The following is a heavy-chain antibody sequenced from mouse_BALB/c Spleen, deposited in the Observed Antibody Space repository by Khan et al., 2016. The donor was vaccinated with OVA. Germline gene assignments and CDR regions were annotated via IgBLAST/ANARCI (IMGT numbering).Heavy chain of an antibody. CDR1: GYTITNYC. CDR2: INPYTGYT. CDR3: SRRGRRENFDY. J-gene: IGHJ2*01. Sequence: QVQLKQSGAELVKPSHSVKLSCNVSGYTITNYCIRYGKQRPAQSLVWFGSINPYTGYTDYNPNFKNKTTFTADTSSNTAYLQLSSLTSEDSAVYYRSRRGRRENFDYWGQGTTLTVSS. V-gene: IGHV1-7*01.